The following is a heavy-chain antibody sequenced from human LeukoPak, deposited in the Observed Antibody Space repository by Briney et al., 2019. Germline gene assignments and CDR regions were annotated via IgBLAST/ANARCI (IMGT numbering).Heavy chain of an antibody. CDR2: ISHDGSNK. D-gene: IGHD6-13*01. J-gene: IGHJ4*02. CDR3: AKDHQTGIAAAGDY. Sequence: PGRSLRLSCAASGFTFSSYGMHWVRQAPGKGLEWVAVISHDGSNKYYADSVKGRFTISRDNSKNTLYLQMNSLRAEDTAVYYCAKDHQTGIAAAGDYWGQGTLVTVSS. V-gene: IGHV3-30*18. CDR1: GFTFSSYG.